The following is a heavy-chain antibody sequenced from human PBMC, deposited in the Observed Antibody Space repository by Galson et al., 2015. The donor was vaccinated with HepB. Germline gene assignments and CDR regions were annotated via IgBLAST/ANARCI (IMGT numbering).Heavy chain of an antibody. J-gene: IGHJ6*02. D-gene: IGHD5-18*01. CDR3: AKRVVTALYYGLDV. CDR2: ISDSGDNT. Sequence: QAPGKGLQWVAQISDSGDNTYNTDSVKGRFTISRDNSKNTVYLQMNSLRADDTAVYYCAKRVVTALYYGLDVWGQGTTVTVSS. V-gene: IGHV3-23*01.